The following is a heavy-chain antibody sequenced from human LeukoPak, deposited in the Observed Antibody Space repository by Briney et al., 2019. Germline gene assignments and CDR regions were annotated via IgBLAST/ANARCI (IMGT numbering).Heavy chain of an antibody. Sequence: ASVKVSCKVSGYSLTELSKHWVRQAPGKGLEWMGGFDPDDGETPLFAQKFQGRVSMTEDTSTDTAYMELSSLSSEDTAVYYCATGTIYCSSCSGDYWGQGTLVTASS. CDR2: FDPDDGET. J-gene: IGHJ4*02. D-gene: IGHD2-2*01. CDR1: GYSLTELS. V-gene: IGHV1-24*01. CDR3: ATGTIYCSSCSGDY.